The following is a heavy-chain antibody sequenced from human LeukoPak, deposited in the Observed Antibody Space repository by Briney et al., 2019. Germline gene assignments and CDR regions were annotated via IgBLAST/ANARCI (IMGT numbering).Heavy chain of an antibody. Sequence: GASVKVSCKASGYTLTGYIMHWVRQAPGQGLEWMGWINPNSGGTNYAQKFQGRVTMTRDTSISTAYMELSRLRSDDTAVYYCARGRFIVATSGWFDPWGQGTLVTVSS. CDR3: ARGRFIVATSGWFDP. D-gene: IGHD5-12*01. CDR2: INPNSGGT. V-gene: IGHV1-2*02. J-gene: IGHJ5*02. CDR1: GYTLTGYI.